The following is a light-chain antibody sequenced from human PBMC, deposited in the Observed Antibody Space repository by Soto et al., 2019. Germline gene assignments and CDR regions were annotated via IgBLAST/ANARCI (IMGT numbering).Light chain of an antibody. CDR1: QSIGRY. Sequence: DIRMTQSPSSLSASVGDRVTITCRASQSIGRYLHWYQQKPGKAPQLLIYAASSLHTGVPTRFTGSGSGTDFTLTINSLQPEDFATYYCQQSYRTPFVGPGTKVDIK. V-gene: IGKV1-39*01. CDR3: QQSYRTPF. J-gene: IGKJ3*01. CDR2: AAS.